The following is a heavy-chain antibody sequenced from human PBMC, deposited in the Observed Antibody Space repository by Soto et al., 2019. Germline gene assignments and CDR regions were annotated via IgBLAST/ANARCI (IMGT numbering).Heavy chain of an antibody. V-gene: IGHV2-5*02. D-gene: IGHD5-12*01. CDR1: GFSLSSIGMG. J-gene: IGHJ4*02. CDR2: IYWDDDK. Sequence: QITVKESGLPLVKPTETLTLTCTFSGFSLSSIGMGVGWIRQPPGKALEWLALIYWDDDKRYSPSLSSRLTITKDPSKNEVDLTMTNMDPVDTATYYCARLTRGVYDSGRLWEKFDYWAQGTLVTVSS. CDR3: ARLTRGVYDSGRLWEKFDY.